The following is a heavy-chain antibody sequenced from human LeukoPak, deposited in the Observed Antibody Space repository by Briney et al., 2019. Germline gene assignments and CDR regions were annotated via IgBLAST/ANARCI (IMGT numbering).Heavy chain of an antibody. J-gene: IGHJ4*02. CDR1: GGSISSGDYY. D-gene: IGHD3-22*01. CDR2: IYYSGST. V-gene: IGHV4-30-4*08. Sequence: SQTLSLTCTVSGGSISSGDYYWSWIRQPPGKGLEWIGYIYYSGSTYYNPSLKSRVTISVDTSKNQSSLKLSSVTAADTAVYYCARAPNYYDSSGYYLDYWGQGTLVTVSS. CDR3: ARAPNYYDSSGYYLDY.